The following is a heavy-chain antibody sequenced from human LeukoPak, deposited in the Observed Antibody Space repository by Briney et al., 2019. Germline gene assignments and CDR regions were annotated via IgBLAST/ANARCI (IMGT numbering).Heavy chain of an antibody. CDR2: ISSLTNDT. CDR1: DSAFSNYT. D-gene: IGHD3-10*01. J-gene: IGHJ4*02. V-gene: IGHV3-48*01. Sequence: PRGSLRLTCVISDSAFSNYTMSWVRLPPGRGLEWVSSISSLTNDTYFADSLKGRFTISRDTAKNSLYLHMNRLRPEDTAIYYCTVRLDYWGLG. CDR3: TVRLDY.